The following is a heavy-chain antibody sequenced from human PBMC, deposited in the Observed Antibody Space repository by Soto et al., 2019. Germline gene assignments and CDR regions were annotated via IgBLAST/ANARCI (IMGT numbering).Heavy chain of an antibody. Sequence: GGSLRLSCAASGFSFSDHYMDWVRQAPGKGLEWVGRTRNRANSYTTEYAASVKGRFTISRDESKNSLYLQMNSLKTEDTAVYYCARGSRSFDYWGQGTLVTVSS. CDR2: TRNRANSYTT. D-gene: IGHD6-13*01. V-gene: IGHV3-72*01. CDR3: ARGSRSFDY. J-gene: IGHJ4*02. CDR1: GFSFSDHY.